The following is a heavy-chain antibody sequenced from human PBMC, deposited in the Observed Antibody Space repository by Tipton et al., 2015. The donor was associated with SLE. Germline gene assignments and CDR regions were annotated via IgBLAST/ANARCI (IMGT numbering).Heavy chain of an antibody. CDR2: MNPDSGDT. D-gene: IGHD3-16*01. CDR3: ARANIGLASALDY. V-gene: IGHV1-8*01. CDR1: ANTFSRYD. Sequence: QSGAEVKKPGASVKVPCRASANTFSRYDVNWVRQATGQGLEWMGRMNPDSGDTDYAQKFQGRLTVTWNTSIGTAYMELNSLRSEDTAVYYCARANIGLASALDYWGQGTLVTVSS. J-gene: IGHJ4*02.